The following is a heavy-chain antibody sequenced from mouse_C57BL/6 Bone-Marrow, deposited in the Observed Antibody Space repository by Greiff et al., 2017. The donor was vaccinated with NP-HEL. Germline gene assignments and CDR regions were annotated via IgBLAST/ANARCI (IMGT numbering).Heavy chain of an antibody. J-gene: IGHJ4*01. CDR1: GYSITSGYY. V-gene: IGHV3-6*01. D-gene: IGHD1-1*01. Sequence: EVKVEESGPGLVKPSQSLSLTCSVTGYSITSGYYWNWIRQFPGNKLEWMGYISYDGSNNYNPSLKNRISITRYTSKNQFFLKLNSVSTEDTATYYCARVVALYYYAMDYWGQGTSVTVSS. CDR2: ISYDGSN. CDR3: ARVVALYYYAMDY.